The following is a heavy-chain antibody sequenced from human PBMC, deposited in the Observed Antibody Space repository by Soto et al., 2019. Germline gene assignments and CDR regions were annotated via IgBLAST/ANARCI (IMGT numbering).Heavy chain of an antibody. Sequence: ASVKVSCTASGYTFTSYGISWVRQAPGQGIEWMGWISAYNGNTNYAQKLQGRVTMTTDTSTSTAYMELKSLRSDDTAVYHCARNRETYYDLWSGLYYYGMDVWGQGTTVTVSS. CDR2: ISAYNGNT. CDR3: ARNRETYYDLWSGLYYYGMDV. D-gene: IGHD3-3*01. V-gene: IGHV1-18*01. CDR1: GYTFTSYG. J-gene: IGHJ6*02.